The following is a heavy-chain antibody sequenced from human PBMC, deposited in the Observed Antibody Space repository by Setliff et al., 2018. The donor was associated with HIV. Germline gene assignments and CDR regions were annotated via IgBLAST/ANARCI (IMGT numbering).Heavy chain of an antibody. CDR3: ARDGCSSTSCYGVYYYYGMDV. Sequence: ASVKVSCKASGYTFTSYYMFWVRQAPGQGLEWMGIINPSGGTTNYAQKFQGRLTMIRDTSRSTVYMELSSLRSEDTAVYYCARDGCSSTSCYGVYYYYGMDVWGQGTTVTVSS. CDR1: GYTFTSYY. CDR2: INPSGGTT. V-gene: IGHV1-46*01. D-gene: IGHD2-2*01. J-gene: IGHJ6*02.